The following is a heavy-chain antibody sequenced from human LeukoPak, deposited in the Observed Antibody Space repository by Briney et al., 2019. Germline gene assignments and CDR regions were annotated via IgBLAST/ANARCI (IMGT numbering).Heavy chain of an antibody. J-gene: IGHJ5*02. CDR1: GGSFSGYY. CDR2: INHSGST. CDR3: ARGRGIVGATTDANWFDP. D-gene: IGHD1-26*01. Sequence: SETLSLTCAVYGGSFSGYYWSWIRQPPGKGLEWIGEINHSGSTNYNPSLKSRVTISVDTSKNQFSLKLSSVTAADTAVYYCARGRGIVGATTDANWFDPWGQGTLVTVSS. V-gene: IGHV4-34*01.